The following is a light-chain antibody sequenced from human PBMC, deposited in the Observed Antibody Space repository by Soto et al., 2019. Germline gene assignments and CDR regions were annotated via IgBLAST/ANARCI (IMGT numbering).Light chain of an antibody. CDR2: AAS. J-gene: IGKJ1*01. CDR1: QSVTSSH. Sequence: ENVLTQSPVTLSLSPGERATLSCRASQSVTSSHLAWYQQKPGQAPRLLIYAASSRATGIPDRFSGSGSGTDFTLTISRLEPEDFAVYYCHQYGSSPWTCGQGTKVEV. V-gene: IGKV3-20*01. CDR3: HQYGSSPWT.